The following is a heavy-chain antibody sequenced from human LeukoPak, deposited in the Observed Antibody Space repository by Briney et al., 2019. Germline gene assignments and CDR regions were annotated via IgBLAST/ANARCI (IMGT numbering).Heavy chain of an antibody. V-gene: IGHV3-30*18. D-gene: IGHD1-1*01. J-gene: IGHJ4*02. Sequence: GGSLRLSCAAPGFTFSSYGMHWVRQAPGKGLEWVAVISYDGSNKYYADSVKGRFTISRDNSKNTLYLQMNSLRAEDTAVYYCAKGYGIIDYWGQGTLVTVSS. CDR1: GFTFSSYG. CDR2: ISYDGSNK. CDR3: AKGYGIIDY.